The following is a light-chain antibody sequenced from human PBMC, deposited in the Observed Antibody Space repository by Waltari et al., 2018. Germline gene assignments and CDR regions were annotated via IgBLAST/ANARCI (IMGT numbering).Light chain of an antibody. V-gene: IGLV4-69*02. J-gene: IGLJ3*02. CDR3: QTWGTGFRV. CDR1: IVHSTYA. CDR2: LNNDGSH. Sequence: QLLFTQSPSASASLGASVKLTCTLSIVHSTYAIACHQQQPEKGPRYLMKLNNDGSHIKGDGVPDRFSGSSSGAERYLTISSLQYEDEAVYYCQTWGTGFRVFGGGTTLTVL.